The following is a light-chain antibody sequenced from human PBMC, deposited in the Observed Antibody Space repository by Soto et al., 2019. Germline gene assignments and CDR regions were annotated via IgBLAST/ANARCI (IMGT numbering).Light chain of an antibody. V-gene: IGLV2-14*01. Sequence: QSVLTQSASVSGSPGQSITISCTGTSSDVGGYNYVSWYQQHPGKAPKLMIYEVTNRPSGVSNRFSGSKSVNTASLTISGLQAEDEADYYCSSYTSSSTVVFGGGTKLTVL. CDR1: SSDVGGYNY. J-gene: IGLJ2*01. CDR3: SSYTSSSTVV. CDR2: EVT.